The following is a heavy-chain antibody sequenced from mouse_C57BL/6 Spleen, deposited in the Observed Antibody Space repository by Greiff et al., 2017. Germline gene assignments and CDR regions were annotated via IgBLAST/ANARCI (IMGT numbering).Heavy chain of an antibody. CDR1: GFTFSDYG. J-gene: IGHJ4*01. D-gene: IGHD1-1*01. Sequence: EVQLVESGGGLVKPGGSLKLSCAASGFTFSDYGMHWVRQAPEKGLEWVAYISSGSSTIYYADTVKGQFTISRDNAKNTLFLQMTSLRSEDTAMYYCARNEVVDAMDYWGQGTSVTVSS. CDR3: ARNEVVDAMDY. CDR2: ISSGSSTI. V-gene: IGHV5-17*01.